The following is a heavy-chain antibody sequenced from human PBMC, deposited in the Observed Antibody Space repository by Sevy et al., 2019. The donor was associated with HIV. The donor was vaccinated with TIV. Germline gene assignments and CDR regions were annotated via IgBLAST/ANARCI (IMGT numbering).Heavy chain of an antibody. CDR2: IFWDDDD. CDR1: GFSLRTSGVG. Sequence: SGPTLVNPTQTLTMTCTFSGFSLRTSGVGVGWIRQHPGKALEWLGVIFWDDDDRYSPSLKSRLTITKDTSKNQVVLTMTNVDPVDTATYYCAHDRDYDNSGPPQGSFDIWGQGTMVTVSS. J-gene: IGHJ3*02. D-gene: IGHD3-22*01. CDR3: AHDRDYDNSGPPQGSFDI. V-gene: IGHV2-5*02.